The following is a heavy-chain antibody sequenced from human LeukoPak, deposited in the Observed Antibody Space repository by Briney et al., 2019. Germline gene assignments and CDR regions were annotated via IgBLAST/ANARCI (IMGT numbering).Heavy chain of an antibody. CDR3: ATEGTPTS. CDR2: ISSGGIYI. D-gene: IGHD2/OR15-2a*01. V-gene: IGHV3-21*01. CDR1: AFIFSNYS. Sequence: GGSLILSCADGAFIFSNYSMKGGREGTGRGLEWVSSISSGGIYIYYADSVKGRFTISRDNAKNSLYLQMNSLRAEDTAVYYCATEGTPTSWGQGTLVTVSS. J-gene: IGHJ5*02.